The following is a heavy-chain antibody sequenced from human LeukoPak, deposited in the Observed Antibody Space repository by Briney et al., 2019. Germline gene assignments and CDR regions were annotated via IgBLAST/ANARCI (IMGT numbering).Heavy chain of an antibody. Sequence: AASVKVSCKASGYTFTSYYMHWVRQAPGQGLEWMGIINPSGGSTSYAQKFQGRVTMTWDMSTSTVYMELSSLRSEDTAVYYCARDAPWELLPFDYWGQGTLVTVSS. D-gene: IGHD1-26*01. CDR3: ARDAPWELLPFDY. J-gene: IGHJ4*02. CDR2: INPSGGST. CDR1: GYTFTSYY. V-gene: IGHV1-46*01.